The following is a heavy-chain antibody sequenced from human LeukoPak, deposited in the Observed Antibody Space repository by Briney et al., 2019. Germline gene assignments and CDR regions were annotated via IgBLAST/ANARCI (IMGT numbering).Heavy chain of an antibody. CDR3: AREEVGATIYYYYGMDV. CDR2: FDPEDGET. V-gene: IGHV1-24*01. CDR1: GYTLTELS. D-gene: IGHD1-26*01. Sequence: GASVKVSCKVSGYTLTELSMHWVRQAPGKGLEWMGGFDPEDGETIYAQKFQGRVTITADKSTGTAYMELSSLRSEDTAVYYCAREEVGATIYYYYGMDVWGQGTTVTVSS. J-gene: IGHJ6*02.